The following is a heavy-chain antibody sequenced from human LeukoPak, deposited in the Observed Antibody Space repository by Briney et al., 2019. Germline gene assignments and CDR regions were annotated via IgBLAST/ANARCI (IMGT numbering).Heavy chain of an antibody. V-gene: IGHV4-34*01. CDR2: INHSGST. CDR3: ARGENYYDSSGGLGY. D-gene: IGHD3-22*01. Sequence: PSETLSLTCAVYGGSFSGYYWSWIRQPPGKGLEWIGEINHSGSTNYNPSLKSRVTISVDTSKNQFSLKLSSVTAADTAVYYCARGENYYDSSGGLGYWGQGTLVTVSS. J-gene: IGHJ4*02. CDR1: GGSFSGYY.